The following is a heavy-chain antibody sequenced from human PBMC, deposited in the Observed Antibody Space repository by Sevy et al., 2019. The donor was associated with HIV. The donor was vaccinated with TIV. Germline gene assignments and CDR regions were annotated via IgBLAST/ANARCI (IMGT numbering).Heavy chain of an antibody. J-gene: IGHJ6*03. CDR3: ARDRGYYGLKNYYMDV. CDR2: ISSSGSTI. V-gene: IGHV3-11*01. D-gene: IGHD3-10*01. Sequence: GSLRLSCAASGFTFSDYYMSWIRQAPGKGLEWVSYISSSGSTIYYADSVKGRFTISRDNAKNSLYLQMNSLRAEDTAVYYCARDRGYYGLKNYYMDVWGKGTTVTVSS. CDR1: GFTFSDYY.